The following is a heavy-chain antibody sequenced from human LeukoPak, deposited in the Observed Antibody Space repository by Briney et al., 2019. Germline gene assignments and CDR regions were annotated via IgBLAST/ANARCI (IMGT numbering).Heavy chain of an antibody. Sequence: SETLSLTCAVYGGSFSGYYWSWIRQPPGKGLEWIGYIYYSGSTNYNPSLKSRVTISVDTSKNQFSLKLSSVTAADTAVYYCARENMVRGIYFDYWGQGTLVTVSS. D-gene: IGHD3-10*01. V-gene: IGHV4-59*01. J-gene: IGHJ4*02. CDR3: ARENMVRGIYFDY. CDR1: GGSFSGYY. CDR2: IYYSGST.